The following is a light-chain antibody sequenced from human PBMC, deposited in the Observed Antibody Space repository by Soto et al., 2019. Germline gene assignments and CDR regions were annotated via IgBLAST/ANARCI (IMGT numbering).Light chain of an antibody. CDR3: HQRMSWPRT. Sequence: EIVLPQSPATLSSSPGERATLSCRASQTVTYKLAWYQHRPGQAPTLIIYETSNRATAIPARFSGSGPGTDFTLTISSLEPEDVAVYYWHQRMSWPRTFGQGTKVEGK. V-gene: IGKV3-11*01. J-gene: IGKJ1*01. CDR2: ETS. CDR1: QTVTYK.